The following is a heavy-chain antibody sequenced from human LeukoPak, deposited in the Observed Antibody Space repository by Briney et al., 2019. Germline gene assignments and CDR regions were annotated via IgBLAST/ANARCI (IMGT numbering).Heavy chain of an antibody. D-gene: IGHD2-2*01. CDR3: ARVDGIVVVPAPQFDY. CDR2: ISAYNGNT. J-gene: IGHJ4*02. V-gene: IGHV1-18*01. CDR1: GYTFTSYG. Sequence: ASVKVSCKASGYTFTSYGISWVRQAPGQGLEWMGWISAYNGNTNYAQKLQGRVTMTTDTSTSTAYMELRSLRSDDTAVYYCARVDGIVVVPAPQFDYWGQGTLVIVSS.